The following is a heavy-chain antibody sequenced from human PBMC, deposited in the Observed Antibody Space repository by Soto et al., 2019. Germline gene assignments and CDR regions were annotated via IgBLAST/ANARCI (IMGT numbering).Heavy chain of an antibody. V-gene: IGHV4-39*01. CDR1: GGSISSSSYY. CDR2: IYYSGST. Sequence: SSETLSLACPVSGGSISSSSYYWGWIRQPPGKGLEWIGSIYYSGSTYYNPSLKSRVTISVDTSKNQFSLKLSSVTAADTAVYYCARDFGMDVWGKGTTVTVSS. D-gene: IGHD3-3*01. CDR3: ARDFGMDV. J-gene: IGHJ6*04.